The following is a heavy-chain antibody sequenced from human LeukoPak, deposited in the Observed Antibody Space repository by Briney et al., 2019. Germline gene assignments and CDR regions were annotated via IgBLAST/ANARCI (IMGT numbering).Heavy chain of an antibody. CDR2: LYSVGGT. CDR3: ARGAYGGPFDC. Sequence: PGGTLRISCAESGFNVSSNYMSWVRQAPGKGLEWVSVLYSVGGTYYADSVQGRFTISRHNSRNTLYLQLNSLRPEDTAVYYCARGAYGGPFDCWGQGTLVTVSP. D-gene: IGHD4/OR15-4a*01. V-gene: IGHV3-53*04. J-gene: IGHJ4*02. CDR1: GFNVSSNY.